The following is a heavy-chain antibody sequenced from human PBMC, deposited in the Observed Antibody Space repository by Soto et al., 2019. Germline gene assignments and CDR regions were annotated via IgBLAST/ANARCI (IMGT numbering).Heavy chain of an antibody. J-gene: IGHJ6*02. CDR3: ARELTTVVPTYGMDV. D-gene: IGHD4-17*01. CDR1: GFTVSSNY. Sequence: EVQLVETGGGLIQPGGSLRLSCAASGFTVSSNYMSWVRQAPGKGLEWVSVIYSGGSTYYADSVKGRFTISRDNSKNTLYLQMNSLRAEDTAVYYCARELTTVVPTYGMDVWGQGTTVTVSS. V-gene: IGHV3-53*02. CDR2: IYSGGST.